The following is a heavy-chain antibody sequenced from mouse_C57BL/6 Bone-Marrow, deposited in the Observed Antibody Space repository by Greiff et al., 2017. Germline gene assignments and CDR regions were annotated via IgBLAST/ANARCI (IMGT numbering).Heavy chain of an antibody. D-gene: IGHD4-1*01. CDR3: AREDWGYAMDY. J-gene: IGHJ4*01. Sequence: VQPQQSGPELVKPGASVKISCKASGYSFTGYYMNWVKQSPEKSLEWIGEINPSTGGTTYNQKFKAKATLTVDKSSSTAYMQLKSLTSEDSAVYYCAREDWGYAMDYWGQGTSVTVSS. CDR2: INPSTGGT. CDR1: GYSFTGYY. V-gene: IGHV1-42*01.